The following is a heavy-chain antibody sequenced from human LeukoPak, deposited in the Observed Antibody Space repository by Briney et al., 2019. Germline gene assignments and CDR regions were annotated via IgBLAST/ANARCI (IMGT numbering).Heavy chain of an antibody. Sequence: ASVKVSCKASGYTFTSYDINWVRQATGQGLEWMGWMNPNSGNTGYAQKFQGRVTITRNTSISTAYMELSSLRSEDTAVYYCARFKRAGGWSYFDYWGQGTLVTVSS. V-gene: IGHV1-8*03. CDR2: MNPNSGNT. CDR3: ARFKRAGGWSYFDY. J-gene: IGHJ4*02. D-gene: IGHD6-19*01. CDR1: GYTFTSYD.